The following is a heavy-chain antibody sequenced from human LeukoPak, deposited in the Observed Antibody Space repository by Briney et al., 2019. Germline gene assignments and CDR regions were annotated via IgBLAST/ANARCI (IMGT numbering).Heavy chain of an antibody. CDR2: TSGDGITT. CDR3: ARDHVYGGADY. CDR1: GFTFHNYA. D-gene: IGHD5/OR15-5a*01. Sequence: GGSLRLSCAASGFTFHNYAIHWVRQAPGKGLEWVSLTSGDGITTYFADSVKGRFTISRDNSKGSLFLQMNSLRTEDTALYYCARDHVYGGADYWGQGTLVTVSS. J-gene: IGHJ4*02. V-gene: IGHV3-43*02.